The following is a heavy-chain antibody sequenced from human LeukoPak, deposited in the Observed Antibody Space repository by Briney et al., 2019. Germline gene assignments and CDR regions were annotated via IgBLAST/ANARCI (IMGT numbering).Heavy chain of an antibody. CDR3: ARGRIRFLRGNWFDP. D-gene: IGHD3-3*01. CDR1: GYTFTSYG. Sequence: GASVKVSCKAPGYTFTSYGINWVRQATGQGLEWMGWMNPNSGNTGYAQKFQGRVTITRNTSISTAYMELSSLRSEDTAVYYCARGRIRFLRGNWFDPWGQGTLVTVSS. V-gene: IGHV1-8*03. J-gene: IGHJ5*02. CDR2: MNPNSGNT.